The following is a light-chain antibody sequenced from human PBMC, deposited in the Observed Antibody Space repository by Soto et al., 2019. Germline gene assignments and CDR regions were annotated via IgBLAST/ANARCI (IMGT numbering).Light chain of an antibody. J-gene: IGLJ1*01. V-gene: IGLV2-23*01. CDR3: CSYAGRSTYV. CDR2: EGT. Sequence: QSALTRPASVSGSPGQSITISCTGTSSDVGSYNLVSWYQQHPGKAPKLMIYEGTERPSGVSNRFSGSKSSNTASLTISVLQAEDEDDYYCCSYAGRSTYVFGTGTKLTVL. CDR1: SSDVGSYNL.